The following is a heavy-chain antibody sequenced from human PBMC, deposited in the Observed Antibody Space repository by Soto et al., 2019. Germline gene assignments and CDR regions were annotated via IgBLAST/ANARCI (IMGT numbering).Heavy chain of an antibody. CDR1: GFTFSSYS. CDR2: INYKSHI. V-gene: IGHV3-21*01. J-gene: IGHJ6*03. Sequence: VQLVESGGGLVKPGGSLRLSCAASGFTFSSYSMNWVRQALGKGLEWVSSINYKSHIDYADSVKGRFTISRDNAKNSLYLQMNSLRAEDTAVYFCARDLIYAGYYYYMDVWGIGTTVTVSS. CDR3: ARDLIYAGYYYYMDV. D-gene: IGHD3-10*01.